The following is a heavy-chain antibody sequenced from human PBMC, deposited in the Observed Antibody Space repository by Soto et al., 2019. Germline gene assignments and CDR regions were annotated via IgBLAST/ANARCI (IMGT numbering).Heavy chain of an antibody. J-gene: IGHJ3*02. CDR2: INPNSGGT. D-gene: IGHD3-22*01. V-gene: IGHV1-2*02. CDR3: AIDSSGYDAFDI. CDR1: GYTFTGYY. Sequence: ASVKVSCKASGYTFTGYYMHWVRQAPGQGLEWMGWINPNSGGTNYAQKFQGRVTMTRDKSISTAYMELSRLRSDDTAVYYCAIDSSGYDAFDIWGQGTMVTVSS.